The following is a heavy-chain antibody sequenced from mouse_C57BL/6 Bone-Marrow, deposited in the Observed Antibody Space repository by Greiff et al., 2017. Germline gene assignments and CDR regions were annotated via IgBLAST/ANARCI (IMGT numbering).Heavy chain of an antibody. V-gene: IGHV6-3*01. D-gene: IGHD2-14*01. Sequence: EVKLEESGGGLVQPGGSMKLSCVASGFTFSNYWMNWVRQSPEKGLEWVAQIRLKSDNYEQHYAESVKGRFTISRDDSKSSVYLQMNNLRAEDTGIYYCTVLLVLYYAMDYWGQGTSVTVSS. CDR1: GFTFSNYW. CDR3: TVLLVLYYAMDY. J-gene: IGHJ4*01. CDR2: IRLKSDNYEQ.